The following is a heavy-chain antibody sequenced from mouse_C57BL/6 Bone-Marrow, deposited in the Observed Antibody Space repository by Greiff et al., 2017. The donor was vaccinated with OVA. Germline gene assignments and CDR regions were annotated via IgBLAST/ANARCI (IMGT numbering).Heavy chain of an antibody. Sequence: EVKLQQSGPELVKPGASVKISCKASGYSFTDYNMNWVKQSNGKSLEWIGVINPNYGTTSYNQKFKGKATLTVDQSSSTAYMQLNSLTSEDSAVYYCARWRQLRPLYAMDYWGQGTSVTVSS. J-gene: IGHJ4*01. CDR1: GYSFTDYN. D-gene: IGHD3-2*02. CDR3: ARWRQLRPLYAMDY. V-gene: IGHV1-39*01. CDR2: INPNYGTT.